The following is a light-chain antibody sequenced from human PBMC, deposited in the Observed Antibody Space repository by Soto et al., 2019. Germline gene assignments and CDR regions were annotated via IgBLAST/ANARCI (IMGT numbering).Light chain of an antibody. CDR1: QSLVYSDGNTY. CDR2: KVS. Sequence: DVVMTQSPLSLPVTLGQPASISCRSSQSLVYSDGNTYLNWYQQRPGQPPRRLIYKVSNRDSGVPDRFSGSGSGTDFTLEISRVEAEDVGVYFCMHGTHWPTSFTFGPGTKVDIK. CDR3: MHGTHWPTSFT. J-gene: IGKJ3*01. V-gene: IGKV2-30*01.